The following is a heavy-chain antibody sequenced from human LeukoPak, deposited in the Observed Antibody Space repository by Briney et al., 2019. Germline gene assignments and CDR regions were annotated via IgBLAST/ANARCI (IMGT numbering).Heavy chain of an antibody. CDR2: ISSSSSYI. D-gene: IGHD2-2*01. Sequence: GGSLRLSCAASGFTFSSYSMNWARQAPGKGLEWVSSISSSSSYIYYADSVKGRFTISRDNAKNSLYLQMNSLRAEDTAVYYCARDHCSSTSCYGSEMGAFDIWGQGTMVTVSS. J-gene: IGHJ3*02. CDR3: ARDHCSSTSCYGSEMGAFDI. CDR1: GFTFSSYS. V-gene: IGHV3-21*01.